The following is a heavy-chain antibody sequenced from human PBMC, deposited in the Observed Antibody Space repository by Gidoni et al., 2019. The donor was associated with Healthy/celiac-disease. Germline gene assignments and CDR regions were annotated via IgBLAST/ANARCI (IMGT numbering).Heavy chain of an antibody. D-gene: IGHD4-4*01. V-gene: IGHV3-30*18. CDR1: GFTFSSYG. Sequence: QVQLVESGGGVVQPGRSLRLSCAASGFTFSSYGMHWVRQAPGKGLEWVAVISYDGSNKYYADSVKGRFTISRDKSKNTLYLQMNSLRAEDTAVYYCAKDQGRGMTTVTPNSWGQGTLVTVSS. J-gene: IGHJ4*02. CDR3: AKDQGRGMTTVTPNS. CDR2: ISYDGSNK.